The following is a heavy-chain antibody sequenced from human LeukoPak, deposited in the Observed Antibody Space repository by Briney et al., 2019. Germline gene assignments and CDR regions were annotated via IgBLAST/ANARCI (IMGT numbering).Heavy chain of an antibody. CDR1: GGSISSYY. V-gene: IGHV4-4*07. CDR3: ASSPGIAVAGTWYYFDY. J-gene: IGHJ4*02. D-gene: IGHD6-19*01. Sequence: SETLSLTCTVAGGSISSYYWSWIRQPPGKGLEWIGRIYTSGSTNYNPSLKSRVTMSVDTSKNQFSLKLSSVTAADTAVYYCASSPGIAVAGTWYYFDYWGQGTLVTVSS. CDR2: IYTSGST.